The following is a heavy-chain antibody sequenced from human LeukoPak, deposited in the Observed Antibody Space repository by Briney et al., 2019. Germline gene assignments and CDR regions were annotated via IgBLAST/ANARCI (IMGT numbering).Heavy chain of an antibody. CDR3: AKGWFGGMRAENWFDP. CDR2: IWYDGSNK. J-gene: IGHJ5*02. CDR1: GFTFSSYG. D-gene: IGHD3-10*01. Sequence: GGSLRLSCAASGFTFSSYGKHRVRQAPGKGLEWVAVIWYDGSNKYYADSVKGRFTISRDNSKNTLYLQMNSLRAEDTAVYYCAKGWFGGMRAENWFDPWGQGTLVTVSS. V-gene: IGHV3-33*06.